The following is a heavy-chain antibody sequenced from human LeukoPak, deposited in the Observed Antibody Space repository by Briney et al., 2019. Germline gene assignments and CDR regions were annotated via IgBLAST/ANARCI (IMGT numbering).Heavy chain of an antibody. CDR1: GYTFTSYG. D-gene: IGHD3-22*01. CDR3: ARDSITMIVVVTDDAFDI. CDR2: ISAYNGNT. V-gene: IGHV1-18*01. Sequence: GASVKVSCKASGYTFTSYGISWVRQAPGQGLEWVGWISAYNGNTNYAQKLQGRVTMTTDTSTSTAYMELRSLRSDDTAVYYCARDSITMIVVVTDDAFDIWGQGTMVTVSS. J-gene: IGHJ3*02.